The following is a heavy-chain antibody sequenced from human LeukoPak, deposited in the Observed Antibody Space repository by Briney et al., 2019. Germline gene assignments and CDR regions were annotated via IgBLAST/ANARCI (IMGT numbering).Heavy chain of an antibody. CDR1: GGSFSGYY. D-gene: IGHD6-6*01. CDR2: INHSGST. V-gene: IGHV4-34*01. CDR3: ARVGSSYYYYYYMDV. J-gene: IGHJ6*03. Sequence: SETLSLTCAVYGGSFSGYYWSWIRQPPGKGLEWIGEINHSGSTNYNPSLKSRVTISVDTSKNQFSLKLSSVTAADTAVYYSARVGSSYYYYYYMDVWGKGTTVTVSS.